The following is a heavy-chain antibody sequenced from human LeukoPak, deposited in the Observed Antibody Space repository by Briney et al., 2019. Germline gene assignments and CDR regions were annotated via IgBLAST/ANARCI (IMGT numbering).Heavy chain of an antibody. J-gene: IGHJ4*02. CDR3: ARVSTPPAPHGDRAAFDY. Sequence: PSETLSLTCTVSGGSISSGDYYWSWIRQPPGKGLEWIGYIYYSGSTYYNPSLKSRVTISVDTSKNQFSLKLSSVTAADTAVYYCARVSTPPAPHGDRAAFDYWGQGTLVTVSS. CDR2: IYYSGST. V-gene: IGHV4-30-4*01. D-gene: IGHD4-17*01. CDR1: GGSISSGDYY.